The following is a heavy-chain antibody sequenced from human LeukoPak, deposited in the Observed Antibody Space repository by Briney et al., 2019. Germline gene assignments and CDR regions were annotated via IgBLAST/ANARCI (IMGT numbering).Heavy chain of an antibody. CDR2: IYTSGST. J-gene: IGHJ4*02. CDR1: GGSISSGSYY. CDR3: ARVERMFGGVIY. V-gene: IGHV4-61*02. Sequence: KTSQTLSLTCTVSGGSISSGSYYWSWIRQPAGKGLEWIGRIYTSGSTNYNPSLKSRVTISVDTSKNQFSLKLSSVTAADTAVYYCARVERMFGGVIYWGQGTLVTVSS. D-gene: IGHD3-16*01.